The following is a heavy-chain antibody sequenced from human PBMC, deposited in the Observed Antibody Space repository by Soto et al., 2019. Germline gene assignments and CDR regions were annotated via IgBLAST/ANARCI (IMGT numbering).Heavy chain of an antibody. CDR2: INPNSGGT. V-gene: IGHV1-2*04. J-gene: IGHJ5*02. D-gene: IGHD3-10*01. Sequence: ASVKVSCKASGYTFTGYYMHWVRQAPGQGLEWMGWINPNSGGTNYAQKFQGWVTMTRDTSISTAYMELSRLRSDDTAVYYCARQLMVRGQNWFDPWGQGTLVTVSS. CDR1: GYTFTGYY. CDR3: ARQLMVRGQNWFDP.